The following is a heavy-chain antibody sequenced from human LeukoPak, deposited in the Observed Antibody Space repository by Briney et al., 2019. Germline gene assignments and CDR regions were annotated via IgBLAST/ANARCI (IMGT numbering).Heavy chain of an antibody. CDR1: GGSFSGYY. CDR3: ARGYDSNGYVYYYYYMDV. D-gene: IGHD3-22*01. J-gene: IGHJ6*03. Sequence: SETLSLTCAVYGGSFSGYYWSWIRQPPGKGLEWIGEINRSGGTNFNPSLKSRVTISVDTSKNQFSLKLSSVTAADTAVYYCARGYDSNGYVYYYYYMDVWGKGTTVTVSS. CDR2: INRSGGT. V-gene: IGHV4-34*01.